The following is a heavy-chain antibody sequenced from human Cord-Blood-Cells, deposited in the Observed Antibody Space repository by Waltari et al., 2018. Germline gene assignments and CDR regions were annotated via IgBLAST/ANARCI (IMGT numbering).Heavy chain of an antibody. CDR3: ARLLWFGEPYFDY. CDR2: ISSSSSYI. D-gene: IGHD3-10*01. J-gene: IGHJ4*02. V-gene: IGHV3-21*01. CDR1: GFTFSSYS. Sequence: EVQLVESGGGLVKPGGSLRLSCAASGFTFSSYSMNCVRQAPGKGLEWVSSISSSSSYIYYADSVKGRFTISRDNAKNSLYLQMNSLRAEDTAVYYCARLLWFGEPYFDYWGQGTLVTVSS.